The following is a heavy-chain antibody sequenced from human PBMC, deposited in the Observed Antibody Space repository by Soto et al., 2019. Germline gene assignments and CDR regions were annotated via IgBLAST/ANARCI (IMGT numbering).Heavy chain of an antibody. Sequence: QVQLVESGGGVVQPGRSLRLSCAASGFILSNYGMHWVRQAPGKGLEWVAGIWYDGSYEYYADSVKGRFTISRDNSKNMLYLQMSSLRAEDTVVYHCARGRYYYDSGGSRFDPWGQGTLVIVSS. J-gene: IGHJ5*02. V-gene: IGHV3-33*01. D-gene: IGHD3-22*01. CDR1: GFILSNYG. CDR3: ARGRYYYDSGGSRFDP. CDR2: IWYDGSYE.